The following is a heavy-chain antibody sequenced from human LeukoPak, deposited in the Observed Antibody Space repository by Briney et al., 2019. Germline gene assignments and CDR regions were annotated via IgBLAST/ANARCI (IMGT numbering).Heavy chain of an antibody. CDR3: ARDGAAAAGRYFDY. CDR1: GFTFSGYS. J-gene: IGHJ4*02. D-gene: IGHD6-13*01. Sequence: GGSLRLSCAASGFTFSGYSINWVRQAPGKGLEWVSSISTTSAYIYYADSVKGRLTTSRDNAKSSLYLEMNSLRAEDTAVYYCARDGAAAAGRYFDYWGQGSLVTVSS. CDR2: ISTTSAYI. V-gene: IGHV3-21*01.